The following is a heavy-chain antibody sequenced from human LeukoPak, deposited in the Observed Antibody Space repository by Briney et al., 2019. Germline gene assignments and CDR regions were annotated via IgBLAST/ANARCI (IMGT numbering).Heavy chain of an antibody. D-gene: IGHD6-13*01. CDR1: GGTFSSYT. CDR3: ARDMGIIAAAAAFDY. J-gene: IGHJ4*02. V-gene: IGHV1-69*04. Sequence: GASVKVSRKASGGTFSSYTISWVRQAPGQGLEWMGRIIPILGIANYAQKFQGRVTITADKSTSTAYMELSSLRSEDTAVYYCARDMGIIAAAAAFDYWSQGTLVTVSS. CDR2: IIPILGIA.